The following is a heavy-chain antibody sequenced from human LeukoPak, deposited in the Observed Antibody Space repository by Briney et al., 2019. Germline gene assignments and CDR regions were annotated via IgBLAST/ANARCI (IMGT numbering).Heavy chain of an antibody. J-gene: IGHJ4*02. CDR1: GGSISSYY. CDR2: IYYSGST. D-gene: IGHD3-3*01. CDR3: ARSDFWSGYPEFDY. Sequence: EPSETLSLTCTVSGGSISSYYWSWTRQPPGKGLEWIGYIYYSGSTFYNPSLKSRVTISIDTSKNQFSLKLSSVTAADTAVYYCARSDFWSGYPEFDYWGQGTLVTVSS. V-gene: IGHV4-59*12.